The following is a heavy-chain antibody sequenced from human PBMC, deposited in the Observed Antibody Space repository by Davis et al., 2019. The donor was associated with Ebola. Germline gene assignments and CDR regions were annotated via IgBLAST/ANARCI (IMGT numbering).Heavy chain of an antibody. J-gene: IGHJ3*02. CDR2: INDIGGTT. D-gene: IGHD1-26*01. Sequence: GESLKISCATFEFNFNANYMSWVRQAPGRGLDFVSGINDIGGTTHYGDPVKGRFTISRDDSKNTVYLQMTSLTVDDTALYYCVKDRRGSYAFDIWGQGTKVTVSS. CDR3: VKDRRGSYAFDI. CDR1: EFNFNANY. V-gene: IGHV3-64D*06.